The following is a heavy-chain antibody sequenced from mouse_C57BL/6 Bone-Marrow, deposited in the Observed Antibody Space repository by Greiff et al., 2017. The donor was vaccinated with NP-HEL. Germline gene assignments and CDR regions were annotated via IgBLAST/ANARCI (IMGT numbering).Heavy chain of an antibody. CDR2: IYPRSGNT. Sequence: QVQLKESGAELARPGASVKLSCKASGYTFTSYGISWVKQRTGQGLEWIGEIYPRSGNTYYNEKFKGKATLTADKSSSTAYMELRSLTSEDSAVYFCARSGTYGSSLYWYFDVWGTGTTVTVSS. CDR1: GYTFTSYG. V-gene: IGHV1-81*01. CDR3: ARSGTYGSSLYWYFDV. D-gene: IGHD1-1*01. J-gene: IGHJ1*03.